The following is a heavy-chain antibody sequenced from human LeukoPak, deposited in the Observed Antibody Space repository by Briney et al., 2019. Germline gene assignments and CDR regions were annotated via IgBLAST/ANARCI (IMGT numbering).Heavy chain of an antibody. CDR1: GFTFSSYA. V-gene: IGHV3-49*03. CDR2: IRSKAYGGTT. J-gene: IGHJ6*03. D-gene: IGHD6-19*01. Sequence: GGSLRLSCAASGFTFSSYAMSWFRQAPGKGLEWVGFIRSKAYGGTTEYAASVKGRFTISRDDSKSIAYLQMNSLKTEDTAVYYCGSGWYGETSYYYYMDVWGKGTTVTVSS. CDR3: GSGWYGETSYYYYMDV.